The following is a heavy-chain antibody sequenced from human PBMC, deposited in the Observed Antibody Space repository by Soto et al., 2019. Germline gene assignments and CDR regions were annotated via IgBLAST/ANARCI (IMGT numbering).Heavy chain of an antibody. D-gene: IGHD1-1*01. Sequence: GGSLRLSCAASGFTLSDHYMDWVRQAPGKGLEWVARSRNKTNSYSTEYAPSVKGRFIISRDDSENSLYLQMNSLKTEETAVYYCTRVGRNWNFDLWGQGTLVTVSS. CDR3: TRVGRNWNFDL. J-gene: IGHJ4*02. CDR1: GFTLSDHY. CDR2: SRNKTNSYST. V-gene: IGHV3-72*01.